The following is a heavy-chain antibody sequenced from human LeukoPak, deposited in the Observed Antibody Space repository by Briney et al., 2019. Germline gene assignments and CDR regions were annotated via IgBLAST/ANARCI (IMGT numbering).Heavy chain of an antibody. CDR3: ARDGAWAYYYDSSDYYPYYFDY. V-gene: IGHV1-18*01. CDR2: ISAYNGNT. Sequence: ASVKVSCKASGYTFISYGISWVRQAPGQGLEWMGRISAYNGNTNYAQKFQGRVTMTTDTSTSTAYMELGSLRSDDTALYYCARDGAWAYYYDSSDYYPYYFDYWGQGTLVTVSS. D-gene: IGHD3-22*01. J-gene: IGHJ4*02. CDR1: GYTFISYG.